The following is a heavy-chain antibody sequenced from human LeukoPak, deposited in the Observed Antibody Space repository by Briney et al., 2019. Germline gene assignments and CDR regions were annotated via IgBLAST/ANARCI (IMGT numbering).Heavy chain of an antibody. CDR1: GGSISSYY. CDR2: IYYSGST. Sequence: SETLSLTCTVSGGSISSYYWSWIRQPPGKGLEWIGYIYYSGSTNYNPSLKSRVTISVDTSKNQFSLKLSSVTAADTAVYYCARAYSSSWFDPWGQGTLVTVSS. V-gene: IGHV4-59*01. J-gene: IGHJ5*02. D-gene: IGHD6-13*01. CDR3: ARAYSSSWFDP.